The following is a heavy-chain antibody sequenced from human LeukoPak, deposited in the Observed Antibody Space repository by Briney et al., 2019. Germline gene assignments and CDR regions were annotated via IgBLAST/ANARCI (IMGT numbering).Heavy chain of an antibody. D-gene: IGHD5-24*01. Sequence: GGSLRLSCAASGFTFSSYGMHWVRQAPGKGLEWVAGIWYDGSNKYYADSVKGRFTISRDNSKNTLYLQMNSLRAEDTAVYYCAKARGPHGGYKKAEWFDYWGQGTLVTVSS. CDR2: IWYDGSNK. CDR1: GFTFSSYG. CDR3: AKARGPHGGYKKAEWFDY. J-gene: IGHJ4*02. V-gene: IGHV3-33*06.